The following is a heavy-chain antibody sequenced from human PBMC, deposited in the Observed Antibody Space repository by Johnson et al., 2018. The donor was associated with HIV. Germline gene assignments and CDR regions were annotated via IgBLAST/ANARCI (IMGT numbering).Heavy chain of an antibody. CDR1: GFTFSSYG. Sequence: QVKLVESGGGLVQPGGSLRLSCAASGFTFSSYGMHWVRQAPGKGLEWVAFIRYDGSNKYYEDSVKGRFTISRDNATNSLYLQMNSLRAEDTAVYYCAREKGVVVVAYDAFDIWGQGTMVTVSS. CDR3: AREKGVVVVAYDAFDI. D-gene: IGHD2-15*01. J-gene: IGHJ3*02. CDR2: IRYDGSNK. V-gene: IGHV3-30*02.